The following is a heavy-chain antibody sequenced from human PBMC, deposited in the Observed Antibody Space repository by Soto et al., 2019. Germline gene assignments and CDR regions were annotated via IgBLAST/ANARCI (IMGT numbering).Heavy chain of an antibody. V-gene: IGHV1-18*01. Sequence: QVHLVQSGPEVKKPGASVKVSCRTSGYTFTSFGISWVRQAPGQGLEWMGWISTDKGHTNYAQKFQGRVTMTTDTATSTGYMELRSLGSDDTAVYYCATRSPAFDYWGQGTLVTVST. CDR2: ISTDKGHT. CDR1: GYTFTSFG. J-gene: IGHJ4*02. CDR3: ATRSPAFDY.